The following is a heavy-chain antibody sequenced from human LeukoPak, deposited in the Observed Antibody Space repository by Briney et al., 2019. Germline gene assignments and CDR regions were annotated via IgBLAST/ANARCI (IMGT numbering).Heavy chain of an antibody. J-gene: IGHJ6*04. D-gene: IGHD3-10*02. CDR3: AELGITMIGGV. CDR2: ISSSGSTI. V-gene: IGHV3-48*03. Sequence: GGSLRLSCAASGFTVSSNEMSWVRQAPGKGLEWGAYISSSGSTIYYADSVKGRFTSSRDNAKNSLYLQMNSLRAEDTAVYYCAELGITMIGGVWGKGTTVTISS. CDR1: GFTVSSNE.